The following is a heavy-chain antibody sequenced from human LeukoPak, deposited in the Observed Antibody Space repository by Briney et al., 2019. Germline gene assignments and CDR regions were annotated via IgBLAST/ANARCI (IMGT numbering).Heavy chain of an antibody. J-gene: IGHJ5*02. Sequence: SETLSLTCTVSGGSISSSSYYRGWIRQPPGKGLEWIGSIYYSGSTYYNPSLKSRVTISVDTSKNQFSLKLSSVTAADTAVYYCARMNSSHNWFDPWGQGTLVTVSS. V-gene: IGHV4-39*07. CDR1: GGSISSSSYY. D-gene: IGHD6-19*01. CDR2: IYYSGST. CDR3: ARMNSSHNWFDP.